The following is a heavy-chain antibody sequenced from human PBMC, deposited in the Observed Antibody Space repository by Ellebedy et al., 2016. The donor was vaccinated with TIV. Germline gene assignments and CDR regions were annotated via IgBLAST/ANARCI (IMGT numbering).Heavy chain of an antibody. D-gene: IGHD3-10*01. Sequence: PGGSLRLSCAASGFTFSTYWMSRVRQAPGKGLEWVANIKEDGSDITYADSVKGRFTISRDNAQNSLYLQMDSLRAEDTAIYYCAKDSGKYGWNSEYWGQGTQVTVSS. CDR3: AKDSGKYGWNSEY. CDR2: IKEDGSDI. CDR1: GFTFSTYW. J-gene: IGHJ4*02. V-gene: IGHV3-7*03.